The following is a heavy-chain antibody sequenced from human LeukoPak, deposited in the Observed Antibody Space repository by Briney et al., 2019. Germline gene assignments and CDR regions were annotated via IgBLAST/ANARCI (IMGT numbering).Heavy chain of an antibody. D-gene: IGHD3-10*01. CDR3: AKGGDITMVRGVIKGLMLGYFDY. CDR2: IISDGSNT. CDR1: GFTFISYS. Sequence: PGGSLRLSCAASGFTFISYSMNWVRQAPGKGLVWFSLIISDGSNTDYADSVKGRFSISRDNAKNTLYLQMNSLRAEDTAVYYCAKGGDITMVRGVIKGLMLGYFDYWGQGTLVTVSS. V-gene: IGHV3-74*01. J-gene: IGHJ4*03.